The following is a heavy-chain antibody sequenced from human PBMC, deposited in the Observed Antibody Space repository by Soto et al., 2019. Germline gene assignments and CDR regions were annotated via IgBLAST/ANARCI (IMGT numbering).Heavy chain of an antibody. CDR3: ARWGYDSFDY. J-gene: IGHJ4*02. V-gene: IGHV4-34*01. Sequence: SETLSLTCAVYGGSFSGYYWSWIRQPPGKGLEWIGEINHSGSTNYNPSLKSRFTISVDTSKNQFSLKLSFVTAADTAVYYCARWGYDSFDYWGQGTLVTFSS. CDR1: GGSFSGYY. CDR2: INHSGST. D-gene: IGHD5-12*01.